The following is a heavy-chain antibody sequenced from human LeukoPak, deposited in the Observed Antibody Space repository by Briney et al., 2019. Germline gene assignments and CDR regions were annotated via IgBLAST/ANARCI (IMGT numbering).Heavy chain of an antibody. V-gene: IGHV3-30*04. CDR2: ISYDGSNK. Sequence: PGGSLRLSCAASGFTFRSYAMHWVRQAPGKGLEWVALISYDGSNKYYADSVKGRFTISRDNSKNTLFLQMNSLRADDTAVYYCARRAVGNSYYYYMDVWGKGTTVTVSS. CDR1: GFTFRSYA. D-gene: IGHD6-19*01. J-gene: IGHJ6*03. CDR3: ARRAVGNSYYYYMDV.